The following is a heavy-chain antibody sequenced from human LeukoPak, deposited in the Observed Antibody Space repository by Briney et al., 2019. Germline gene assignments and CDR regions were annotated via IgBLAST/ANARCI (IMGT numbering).Heavy chain of an antibody. V-gene: IGHV1-18*01. CDR2: ISAYNGNT. CDR3: ARAHIVVVPAASFWFDP. CDR1: GYTFTSYG. J-gene: IGHJ5*02. D-gene: IGHD2-2*01. Sequence: ASVKVSCKASGYTFTSYGISWVRQAPGQGLEWMGWISAYNGNTNYAQKLQGRVTMTTDTSTSTAYMELRSLRSDDTAVYYCARAHIVVVPAASFWFDPWGQGTLVTVSS.